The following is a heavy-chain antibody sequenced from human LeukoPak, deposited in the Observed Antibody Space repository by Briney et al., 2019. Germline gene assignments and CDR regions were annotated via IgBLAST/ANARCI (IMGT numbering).Heavy chain of an antibody. J-gene: IGHJ4*02. Sequence: PGGSLRLSCEASGLSFSDYVTSWVRQAPGKGLEWVSSISASGSRTVYADSVKGRFTISRDNSKNTLYLQMNSLRAEDTAVYYCARDRRVGATGIPGYDYWGQGTLVTVSS. V-gene: IGHV3-23*01. CDR2: ISASGSRT. D-gene: IGHD1-26*01. CDR1: GLSFSDYV. CDR3: ARDRRVGATGIPGYDY.